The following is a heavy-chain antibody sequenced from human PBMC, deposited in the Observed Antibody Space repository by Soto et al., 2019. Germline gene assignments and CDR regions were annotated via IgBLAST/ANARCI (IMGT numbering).Heavy chain of an antibody. CDR2: IYYSGST. CDR1: GGSISSYY. D-gene: IGHD6-6*01. CDR3: ARQASDYYYYYGMDV. V-gene: IGHV4-59*08. Sequence: PSETLSLTCTVSGGSISSYYWSWIRQPPGKGLEWIGYIYYSGSTNYNPSLKSRVTILVDTSKNQVSLKLSSVTAADTAVYYCARQASDYYYYYGMDVWGQGTTVTVS. J-gene: IGHJ6*02.